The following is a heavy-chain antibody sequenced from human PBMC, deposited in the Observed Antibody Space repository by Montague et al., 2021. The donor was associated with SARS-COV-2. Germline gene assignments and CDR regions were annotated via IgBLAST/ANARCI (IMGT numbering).Heavy chain of an antibody. V-gene: IGHV4-39*01. J-gene: IGHJ4*02. CDR2: IYYSGST. CDR3: ARLPDLLLWFGEALDY. CDR1: GGSISSSYY. D-gene: IGHD3-10*01. Sequence: SETLSLTCTVSGGSISSSYYWGWIRQPPGKGLEWIGSIYYSGSTYYNPSLKSRVTISVDTSKNQFSLKLSSVTAADTAVYYCARLPDLLLWFGEALDYWGQGTLVTVSS.